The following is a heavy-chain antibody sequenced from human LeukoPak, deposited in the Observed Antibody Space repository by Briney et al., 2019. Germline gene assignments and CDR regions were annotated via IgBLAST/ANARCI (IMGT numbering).Heavy chain of an antibody. CDR2: IYDTGTT. CDR3: AGIWYSSGYYFDY. CDR1: GDSISSHY. J-gene: IGHJ4*02. V-gene: IGHV4-59*11. D-gene: IGHD6-19*01. Sequence: SETLSLTCTVSGDSISSHYWSWIRQPPGKGLEWIAYIYDTGTTVSNPSLKSRVSMTLDRSKNEFSLQLTSVTAADTAVYYCAGIWYSSGYYFDYWGQGNLVTVSS.